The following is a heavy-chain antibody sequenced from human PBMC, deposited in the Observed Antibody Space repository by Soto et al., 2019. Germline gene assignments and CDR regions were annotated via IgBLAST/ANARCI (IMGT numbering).Heavy chain of an antibody. J-gene: IGHJ4*02. CDR1: GGSIISSNW. Sequence: SETLSLTCAVSGGSIISSNWWNWVRQPPGKGLEWIGEIYHSGSTYYKPSLKSRVAMSVDTSKNQFSLKLTSATAADTAVYYCARRDWSGSTSHFYFDYWGQGGLVTVS. CDR2: IYHSGST. CDR3: ARRDWSGSTSHFYFDY. D-gene: IGHD3-9*01. V-gene: IGHV4-4*02.